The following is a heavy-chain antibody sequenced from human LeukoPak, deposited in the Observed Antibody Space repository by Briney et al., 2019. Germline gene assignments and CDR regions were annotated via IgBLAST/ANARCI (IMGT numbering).Heavy chain of an antibody. CDR3: AGGPIVVVPAYWFDP. J-gene: IGHJ5*02. Sequence: SETLSFTCTASGGSISSYYWSGIRQPPGKGREWIGYIYYSGGTNYNPSLKTRVTISVDTSKNQFSLKLSSVTAADTAVYYCAGGPIVVVPAYWFDPWGQGNLVTVSS. CDR1: GGSISSYY. CDR2: IYYSGGT. D-gene: IGHD2-2*01. V-gene: IGHV4-59*01.